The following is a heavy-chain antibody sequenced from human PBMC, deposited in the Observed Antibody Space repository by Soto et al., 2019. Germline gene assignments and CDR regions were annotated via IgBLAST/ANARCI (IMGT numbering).Heavy chain of an antibody. Sequence: GGSLRLSCAASGFTFSSYAMHWVRQAPGKGLEWVAVISYDGSNKYYADSVKGRFTISRDNSKNTLYLQMNSLRAEDTAVYYCARDTYYYDSSGYYDGWGQGTLVTVSS. CDR1: GFTFSSYA. CDR3: ARDTYYYDSSGYYDG. J-gene: IGHJ4*02. CDR2: ISYDGSNK. V-gene: IGHV3-30-3*01. D-gene: IGHD3-22*01.